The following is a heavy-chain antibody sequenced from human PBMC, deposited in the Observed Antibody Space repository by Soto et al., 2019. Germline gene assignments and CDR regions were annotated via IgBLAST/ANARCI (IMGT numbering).Heavy chain of an antibody. Sequence: GGSLRLSCAASGFTFSDYYMSWIRQAPGKGLEWVSYISSSGSTIYYADSVKGRFTISRDNAKNSLYLQMNSLRAEDTAVYYCARGSIGYCSSTSCSATAYWGQGTLVTVSS. CDR2: ISSSGSTI. CDR3: ARGSIGYCSSTSCSATAY. CDR1: GFTFSDYY. J-gene: IGHJ4*02. V-gene: IGHV3-11*01. D-gene: IGHD2-2*01.